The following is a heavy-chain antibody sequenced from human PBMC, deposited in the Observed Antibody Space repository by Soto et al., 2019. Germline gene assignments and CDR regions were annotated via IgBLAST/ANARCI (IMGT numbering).Heavy chain of an antibody. Sequence: QVPLQESGPRLVKPSQDLSLTCTVSGGSINSGAYHWSWVRQHPGKGLEWIGAISYRGTTYSNPSLQSRMTMSVDPSKTQLSLKLSSVTAADTAVYYCARMSATGTRWFDPWGPGTLVTVSS. CDR3: ARMSATGTRWFDP. CDR2: ISYRGTT. D-gene: IGHD1-1*01. J-gene: IGHJ5*02. CDR1: GGSINSGAYH. V-gene: IGHV4-31*03.